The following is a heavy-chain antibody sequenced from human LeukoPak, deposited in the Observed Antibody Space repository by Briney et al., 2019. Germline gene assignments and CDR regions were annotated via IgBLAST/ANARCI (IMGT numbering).Heavy chain of an antibody. Sequence: SETLSLTCTVSGGSISSYYWGWIRQPPGKGLQWIGVIYYNGKTYYNPSLKSRVTMSVDTSKNQFFLKLNSVTAADTAVYYCARGRPYSGGYHLDYWGQGTLVTVSP. CDR1: GGSISSYY. V-gene: IGHV4-59*04. CDR3: ARGRPYSGGYHLDY. CDR2: IYYNGKT. D-gene: IGHD1-26*01. J-gene: IGHJ4*02.